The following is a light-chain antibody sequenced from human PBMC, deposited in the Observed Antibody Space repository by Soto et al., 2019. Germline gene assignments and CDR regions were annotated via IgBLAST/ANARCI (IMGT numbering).Light chain of an antibody. CDR2: GAS. CDR1: QSDSSN. Sequence: EIMMTQSPVTLSVSPGERATLSCTASQSDSSNLAWYQQKPGQAPRLLIYGASTRATGIPARFSGSGSGTEFTLTISSLQSEDFAVYYCQQYNNWPYTFGQGTKLEIK. J-gene: IGKJ2*01. V-gene: IGKV3-15*01. CDR3: QQYNNWPYT.